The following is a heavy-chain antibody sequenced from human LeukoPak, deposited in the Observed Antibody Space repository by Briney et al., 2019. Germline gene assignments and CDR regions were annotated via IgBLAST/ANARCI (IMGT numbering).Heavy chain of an antibody. D-gene: IGHD1-20*01. CDR3: AREPYLEAFDI. CDR1: GGSISSYY. J-gene: IGHJ3*02. V-gene: IGHV4-59*01. CDR2: IYYSGST. Sequence: PSETLSLTCTVSGGSISSYYWSWIRQPPGKGLEWIGYIYYSGSTNYNPSLKSRVTISVDTSKNQFSLKLSSVTAADTAVYYCAREPYLEAFDIWGQGTMVTVPS.